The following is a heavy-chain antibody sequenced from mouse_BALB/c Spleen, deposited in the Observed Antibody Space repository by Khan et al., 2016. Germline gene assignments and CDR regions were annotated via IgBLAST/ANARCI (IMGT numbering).Heavy chain of an antibody. Sequence: EVELVESGGDLVQPGGSRKLSCAASGFTFSGFGMHWVRQAPEKGLEWVAYISSGSTTIYYADTVKGRFTISSDNPKHTLFLQITRLRSEDTAMYYCARMGGSYAMDYWGQGTSVTVSS. V-gene: IGHV5-17*02. J-gene: IGHJ4*01. CDR2: ISSGSTTI. CDR1: GFTFSGFG. CDR3: ARMGGSYAMDY.